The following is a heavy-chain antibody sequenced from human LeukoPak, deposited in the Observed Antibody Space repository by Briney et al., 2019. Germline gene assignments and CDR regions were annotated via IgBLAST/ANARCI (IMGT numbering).Heavy chain of an antibody. D-gene: IGHD1-26*01. J-gene: IGHJ4*02. Sequence: PGGSLRLFCAASGFTFSSYGMHWVRQAPGKGLEWVSLIYSGGSTYYADSVKGRFTISRDNSKNTLDLQMNSLRAEDTAVYYCARSVGATMRKNLYFDYWGQGTLVTVSS. V-gene: IGHV3-NL1*01. CDR1: GFTFSSYG. CDR2: IYSGGST. CDR3: ARSVGATMRKNLYFDY.